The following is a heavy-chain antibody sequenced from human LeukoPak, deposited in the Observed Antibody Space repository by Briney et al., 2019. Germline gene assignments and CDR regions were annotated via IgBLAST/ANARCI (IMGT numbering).Heavy chain of an antibody. V-gene: IGHV4-39*01. CDR3: ARQRAWFGEWAFDY. CDR1: GGSSSSGSFY. D-gene: IGHD3-10*01. CDR2: IKYGGPT. J-gene: IGHJ4*02. Sequence: SETLSLTCTVSGGSSSSGSFYWGWIRPPPGKGLGWIGSIKYGGPTNSHPSLKTRVSMFVDTSKNQLSLELNSVTAADTSVYYCARQRAWFGEWAFDYWGQGTLVTVSS.